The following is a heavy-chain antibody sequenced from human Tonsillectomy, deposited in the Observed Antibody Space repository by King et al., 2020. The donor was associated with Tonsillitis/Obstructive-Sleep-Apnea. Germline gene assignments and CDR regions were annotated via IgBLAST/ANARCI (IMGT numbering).Heavy chain of an antibody. Sequence: VQLVESGGGLVQPGGSLRLSCAASGFTFNADWMHWVRQAPGKGLVWVSRINSDGSSTSYADSVKGRFTISRDNAKNTLYLQMNSLRAEDTAVYYCASDAPGYCSSTRCSKDGDYLDYWGQGTLVTVSS. V-gene: IGHV3-74*01. CDR2: INSDGSST. D-gene: IGHD2-2*01. CDR3: ASDAPGYCSSTRCSKDGDYLDY. J-gene: IGHJ4*02. CDR1: GFTFNADW.